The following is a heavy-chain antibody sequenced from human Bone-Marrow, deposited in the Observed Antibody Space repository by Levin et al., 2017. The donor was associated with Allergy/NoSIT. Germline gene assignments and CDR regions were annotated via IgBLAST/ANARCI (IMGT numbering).Heavy chain of an antibody. V-gene: IGHV1-18*01. Sequence: ASVKVSCKASGYTFTSYGISWVRQAPGQGLEWMGWISAYNGNTNYAQKLQGRVTMTTDTSTSTAYMELRSLRSDDTAVYYCARIVKAAADYYYYGMDVWGQGTTVTVSS. CDR1: GYTFTSYG. D-gene: IGHD6-13*01. J-gene: IGHJ6*02. CDR3: ARIVKAAADYYYYGMDV. CDR2: ISAYNGNT.